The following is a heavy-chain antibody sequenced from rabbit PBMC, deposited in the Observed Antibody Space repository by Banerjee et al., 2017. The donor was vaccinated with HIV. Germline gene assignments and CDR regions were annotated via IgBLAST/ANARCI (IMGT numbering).Heavy chain of an antibody. CDR1: GFSFSSSYW. Sequence: QEQLEESGGDLVKPEGSLTLTCTASGFSFSSSYWICWVRQAPGKGLEWIACIYAGSSGSTYYASWAKGRFTISKTSSTTVTLQMTSLTAADTATYFCARGWDSSGWYDFNLWGQGTLVTVS. CDR2: IYAGSSGST. J-gene: IGHJ4*01. V-gene: IGHV1S45*01. D-gene: IGHD4-1*01. CDR3: ARGWDSSGWYDFNL.